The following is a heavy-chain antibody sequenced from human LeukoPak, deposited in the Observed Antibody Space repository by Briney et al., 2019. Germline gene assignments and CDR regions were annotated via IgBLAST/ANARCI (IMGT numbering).Heavy chain of an antibody. CDR1: GYTLTELS. Sequence: ASVKVSCKVSGYTLTELSMHWVRQAPGEGLEWMGGFDPEDGETIYAQKFQGRVTMTEDTSTDTAYMELSSLRSEDTAVYYCAAGWNHYYGMDVWGQGTTVTVSS. CDR2: FDPEDGET. D-gene: IGHD1-1*01. J-gene: IGHJ6*02. V-gene: IGHV1-24*01. CDR3: AAGWNHYYGMDV.